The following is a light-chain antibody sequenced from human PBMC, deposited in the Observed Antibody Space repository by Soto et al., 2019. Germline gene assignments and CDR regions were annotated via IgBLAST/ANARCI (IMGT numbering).Light chain of an antibody. V-gene: IGKV3-11*01. Sequence: EIMLTQSPATLSLSPGEIATLSCRASQSVSSYLAWYQQKPGQAPRLLIYDASNRATGIPARFSGSGSGTDFTLTISSLEPEDFAVYYCQQRSNWPRVFGQGTRLEIK. CDR2: DAS. CDR3: QQRSNWPRV. CDR1: QSVSSY. J-gene: IGKJ5*01.